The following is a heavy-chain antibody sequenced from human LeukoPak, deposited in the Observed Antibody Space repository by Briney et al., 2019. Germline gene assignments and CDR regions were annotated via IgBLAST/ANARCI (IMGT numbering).Heavy chain of an antibody. V-gene: IGHV3-53*01. CDR2: IYSGGST. CDR3: AGSSSKYYFDY. Sequence: GGSLRLSCAASGFTFITYAMSWVRQAPGKGLEWVSVIYSGGSTYSADSVKGRFTISRDNSKNTLYLQMNSLRAEDTAVYYCAGSSSKYYFDYWGQGTLVTVSS. CDR1: GFTFITYA. J-gene: IGHJ4*02. D-gene: IGHD2-15*01.